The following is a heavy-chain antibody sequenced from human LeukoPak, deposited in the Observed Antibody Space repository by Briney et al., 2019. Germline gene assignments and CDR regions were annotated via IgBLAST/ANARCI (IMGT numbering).Heavy chain of an antibody. CDR1: GFTFSSYA. CDR3: AKRTAIAGPYFDY. J-gene: IGHJ4*02. CDR2: ISGSGGST. V-gene: IGHV3-23*01. Sequence: GGSLRLSCAASGFTFSSYAMSWVRQSPGKGLEWVSAISGSGGSTYYADSVKGRFTISRDTSKNALYLQMNSLRAKDTAVYYCAKRTAIAGPYFDYWGQGTLVTVSS. D-gene: IGHD2/OR15-2a*01.